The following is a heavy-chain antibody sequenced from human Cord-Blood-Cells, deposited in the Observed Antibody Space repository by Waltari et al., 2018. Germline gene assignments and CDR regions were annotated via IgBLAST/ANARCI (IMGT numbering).Heavy chain of an antibody. CDR2: IIPILGIA. V-gene: IGHV1-69*04. Sequence: QVQLVQSGAEVKKPVSSVKVSCKASGGPLSSRALRWVPLAPGQGLEWMGGIIPILGIANYAQKFQGRVTITADESTSTAYMELSSLRSEDTAVYYCARERDRGVILYAFDIWGQGTMVTVSS. CDR3: ARERDRGVILYAFDI. CDR1: GGPLSSRA. J-gene: IGHJ3*02. D-gene: IGHD3-10*01.